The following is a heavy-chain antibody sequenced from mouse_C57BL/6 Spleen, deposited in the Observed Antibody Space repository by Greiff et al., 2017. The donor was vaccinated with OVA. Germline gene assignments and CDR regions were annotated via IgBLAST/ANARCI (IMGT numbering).Heavy chain of an antibody. CDR3: ARSSAYYSNYVYYFDY. D-gene: IGHD2-5*01. J-gene: IGHJ2*01. CDR1: GYSITSDY. V-gene: IGHV3-8*01. CDR2: ISYSGSA. Sequence: EVKLVESGPGLAKPSQTLSPTRPVTGYSITSDYWNWIRKFPGNKLEYMGYISYSGSAYYNPSLKSRISITRNTSKNQYYLQLNSVTTEDTATYYCARSSAYYSNYVYYFDYWGQGTTLTVSS.